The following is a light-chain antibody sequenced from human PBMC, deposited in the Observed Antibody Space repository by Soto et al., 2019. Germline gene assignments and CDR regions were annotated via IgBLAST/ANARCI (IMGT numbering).Light chain of an antibody. CDR1: QGISSY. CDR2: AAS. J-gene: IGKJ5*01. V-gene: IGKV1-8*01. CDR3: QQLNTLPFT. Sequence: AIRMTQSPSSLSASTGDRVTITCRASQGISSYLAWYQQKPGKAPKLLIYAASTLQSGVPSRFSGSGSGTDFTLTISCLQSEDFATYHCQQLNTLPFTFGQGTRLEIK.